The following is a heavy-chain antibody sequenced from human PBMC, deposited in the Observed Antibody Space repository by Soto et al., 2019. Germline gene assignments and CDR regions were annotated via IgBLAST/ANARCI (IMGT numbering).Heavy chain of an antibody. CDR1: GGTFSSYA. J-gene: IGHJ4*02. CDR3: ARVGYYDSSGYYYPLVY. CDR2: IIPIFGTA. V-gene: IGHV1-69*01. D-gene: IGHD3-22*01. Sequence: QVQLVQSGAEVKKPGSSVKVSCKASGGTFSSYAISWVRQAPGQGLEWMGGIIPIFGTANYAQKFQGRVTITADESTSTAYMELSSLRSEDTDVYYCARVGYYDSSGYYYPLVYWGQGTLVTVSS.